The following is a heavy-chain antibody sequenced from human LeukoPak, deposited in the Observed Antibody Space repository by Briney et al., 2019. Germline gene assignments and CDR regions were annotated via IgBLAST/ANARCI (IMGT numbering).Heavy chain of an antibody. D-gene: IGHD4-17*01. CDR2: IYYSGST. J-gene: IGHJ4*02. Sequence: SETLSLTCTVSGDSINSDYWSWLRQPPGKGLEWIGYIYYSGSTNYNPSLKSRVTISVDTSKNQFSLKLSSVTAADTAVYYCARHSHGDLWYFDYWGQGTLVTVSS. CDR1: GDSINSDY. V-gene: IGHV4-59*08. CDR3: ARHSHGDLWYFDY.